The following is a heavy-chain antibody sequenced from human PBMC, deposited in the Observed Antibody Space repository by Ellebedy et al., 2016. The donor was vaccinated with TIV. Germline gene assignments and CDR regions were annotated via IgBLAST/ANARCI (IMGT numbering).Heavy chain of an antibody. CDR1: GFTFSSYG. V-gene: IGHV3-33*08. CDR3: ARPNGRYYDDVGAFDI. D-gene: IGHD3-16*01. J-gene: IGHJ3*02. Sequence: GESLKISXAASGFTFSSYGMHWVRQAPGKGLEWVAVIWYDGSNKYYADSVKGRFTISRDNSKNTLYLQMNSLRAEDTAVYYCARPNGRYYDDVGAFDIWGQGTMVTVSS. CDR2: IWYDGSNK.